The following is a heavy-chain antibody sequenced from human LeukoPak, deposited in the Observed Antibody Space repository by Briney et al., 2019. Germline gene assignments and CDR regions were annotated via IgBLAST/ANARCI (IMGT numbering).Heavy chain of an antibody. CDR3: ASPTVTTYLIDY. Sequence: SETLSLTCTVSGGSISGSSYYWGWIRQPPGKGLEWIGSIYYSGSTYYNPSLKSRVTISVDTSKNQFSLKLSSVTAADTAVYYCASPTVTTYLIDYWGQGTLVTVSS. D-gene: IGHD4-17*01. J-gene: IGHJ4*02. CDR2: IYYSGST. V-gene: IGHV4-39*01. CDR1: GGSISGSSYY.